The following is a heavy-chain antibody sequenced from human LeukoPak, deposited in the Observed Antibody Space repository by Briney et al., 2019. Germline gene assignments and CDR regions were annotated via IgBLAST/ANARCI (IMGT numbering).Heavy chain of an antibody. CDR3: ARFGPNYYDSSGLDAFDI. CDR1: GYTFTSYA. Sequence: ASVKVSCKASGYTFTSYAMHWVRQAPGQRLEWMGWINAGNDNTKYSQKFQGRVTITRDTSASTAYMELSSLRSEDTAVYYCARFGPNYYDSSGLDAFDIWGQGTMVTVSS. CDR2: INAGNDNT. J-gene: IGHJ3*02. V-gene: IGHV1-3*01. D-gene: IGHD3-22*01.